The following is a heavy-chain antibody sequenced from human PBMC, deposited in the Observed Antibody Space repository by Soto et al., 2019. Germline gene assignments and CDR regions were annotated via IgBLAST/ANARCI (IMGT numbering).Heavy chain of an antibody. V-gene: IGHV3-7*01. J-gene: IGHJ4*02. CDR3: TRDRAQAL. CDR2: ITQDGSEK. D-gene: IGHD3-10*01. Sequence: GSLRLSCAASGFTLSHSWMSWVRQAPGKGLEWVAYITQDGSEKDYVDSVKGRFTISRDNAKNSLYLQMNSLRGDDTAVYYCTRDRAQALWGQGTLVTVSS. CDR1: GFTLSHSW.